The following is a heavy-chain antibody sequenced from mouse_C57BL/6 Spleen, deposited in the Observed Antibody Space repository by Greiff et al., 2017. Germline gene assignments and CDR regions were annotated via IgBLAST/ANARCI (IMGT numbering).Heavy chain of an antibody. V-gene: IGHV1-80*01. CDR3: AREEIYYGPYYYAMDY. Sequence: QVQLQQSGAELVKPGASVKISCKASGYAFSSYWMNWVKQRPGKGLEWIGQIYPGDGDTNYNGKFKGKATLTADKSSSTAYMQLSSLTSEDSAVYFCAREEIYYGPYYYAMDYWGQGTSVTVSS. CDR1: GYAFSSYW. CDR2: IYPGDGDT. D-gene: IGHD2-1*01. J-gene: IGHJ4*01.